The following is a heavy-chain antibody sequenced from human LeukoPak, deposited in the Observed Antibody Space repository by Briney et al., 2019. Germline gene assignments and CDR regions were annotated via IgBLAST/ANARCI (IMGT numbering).Heavy chain of an antibody. CDR3: ARWLPAAGYSFDY. CDR1: GYSISSGYY. Sequence: PSETLSLTCVVSGYSISSGYYWGWIRQPPGKGLEWIANIYHSGSAYYNPSLKSRVTTSLDTSKNQFSLNLTSVTAADTAVYYCARWLPAAGYSFDYWGQGTLVTGSS. D-gene: IGHD6-13*01. V-gene: IGHV4-38-2*01. J-gene: IGHJ4*02. CDR2: IYHSGSA.